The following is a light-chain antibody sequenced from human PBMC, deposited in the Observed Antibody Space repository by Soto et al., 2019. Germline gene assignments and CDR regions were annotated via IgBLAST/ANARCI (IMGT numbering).Light chain of an antibody. CDR3: QQRSNWLT. Sequence: EIVLTQSPATLSLSPGERATLSCRASQSVSSYLAWYQQKPGQAPSLLIYDASNRATGIPARFSRSGSGTDFTITISSLEPEYFAVYSCQQRSNWLTFGGGTKVEIK. CDR2: DAS. V-gene: IGKV3-11*01. CDR1: QSVSSY. J-gene: IGKJ4*01.